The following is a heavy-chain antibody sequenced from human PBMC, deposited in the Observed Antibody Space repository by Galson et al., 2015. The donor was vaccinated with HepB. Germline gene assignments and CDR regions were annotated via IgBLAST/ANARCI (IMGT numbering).Heavy chain of an antibody. CDR2: IKSKIDGGAT. CDR1: GFTFSNAW. J-gene: IGHJ4*02. V-gene: IGHV3-15*01. Sequence: SLRLSCAASGFTFSNAWMSWVRQAPGKGLEWVGRIKSKIDGGATDYAAPVKGRFTISRDDSKNTLYLQMNSLKTEDTAVYYCTTVFSGYDKTFDYWGQGTLVTVSS. D-gene: IGHD5-12*01. CDR3: TTVFSGYDKTFDY.